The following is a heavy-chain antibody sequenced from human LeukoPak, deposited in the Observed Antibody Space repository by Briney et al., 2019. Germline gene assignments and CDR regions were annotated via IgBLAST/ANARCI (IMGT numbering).Heavy chain of an antibody. D-gene: IGHD4-11*01. J-gene: IGHJ4*02. CDR2: ISPYNVNT. CDR1: GYTFTSYG. CDR3: ARVPVSGPGARFDY. Sequence: ASVKVSCKASGYTFTSYGISWVRQAPGQGLEWMGWISPYNVNTNDAQKLQGRVTMTTDTSTTTAYMELRSLRSDDTAVYYCARVPVSGPGARFDYWGQGTLVTVSS. V-gene: IGHV1-18*01.